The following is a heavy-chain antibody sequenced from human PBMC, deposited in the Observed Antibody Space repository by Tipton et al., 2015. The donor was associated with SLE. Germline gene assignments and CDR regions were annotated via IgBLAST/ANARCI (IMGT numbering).Heavy chain of an antibody. J-gene: IGHJ3*01. V-gene: IGHV3-74*01. CDR2: INNDGSST. Sequence: SLRLSCAASGFTFNSYWMLWVRQVPGKGLVWVSSINNDGSSTNYADSVKGRFTISRDNANNTLSLQINSLRVEDTAIYYCAKGYTMVQAALSAFDFWGQGTMVTVSS. CDR1: GFTFNSYW. D-gene: IGHD3-10*01. CDR3: AKGYTMVQAALSAFDF.